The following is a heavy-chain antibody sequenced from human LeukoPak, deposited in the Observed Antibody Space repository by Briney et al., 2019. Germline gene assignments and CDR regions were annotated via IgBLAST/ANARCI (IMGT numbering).Heavy chain of an antibody. Sequence: SETLSLTCTPSGVSNSSYYWSWLRQPAGKGLEWIGRIYTSGSTNYNPSLKSPVTISVDKSKNQFSLKLSSVTAADTAVYYCAREARGTPQSYGYIFDYWGQGTLVTVSS. CDR2: IYTSGST. CDR1: GVSNSSYY. J-gene: IGHJ4*02. V-gene: IGHV4-4*07. CDR3: AREARGTPQSYGYIFDY. D-gene: IGHD5-18*01.